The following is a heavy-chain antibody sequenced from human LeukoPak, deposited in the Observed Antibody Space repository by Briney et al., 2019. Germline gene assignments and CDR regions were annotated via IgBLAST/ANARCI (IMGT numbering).Heavy chain of an antibody. D-gene: IGHD1-7*01. J-gene: IGHJ4*02. CDR2: IYYSGST. V-gene: IGHV4-39*01. CDR1: GGSISRSSYY. Sequence: SETLSLTCTVSGGSISRSSYYWGWIRQPPGKGLEWIGSIYYSGSTYYNPSLKSRVTISVDTSKNQFSLKLSSVTAADTAVYYCARHRNWNYYFDYWGQGTLVTVSS. CDR3: ARHRNWNYYFDY.